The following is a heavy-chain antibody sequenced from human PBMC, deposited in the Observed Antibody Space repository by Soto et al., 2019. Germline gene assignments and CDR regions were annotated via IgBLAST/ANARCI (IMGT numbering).Heavy chain of an antibody. CDR1: GYTFINYY. J-gene: IGHJ4*02. CDR3: ARDGGAATIIDYRSIFDY. CDR2: INPNGGST. D-gene: IGHD5-12*01. V-gene: IGHV1-46*01. Sequence: VASVKVSFKASGYTFINYYIQWLRQAPGQGLEWMGIINPNGGSTSYAQKFQGRVTMTRDTSTSTVYMELSSLRSEDTAVYYCARDGGAATIIDYRSIFDYWGQGTLVTVSS.